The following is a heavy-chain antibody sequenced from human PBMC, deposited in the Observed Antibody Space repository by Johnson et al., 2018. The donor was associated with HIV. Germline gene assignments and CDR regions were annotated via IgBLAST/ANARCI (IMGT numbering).Heavy chain of an antibody. J-gene: IGHJ3*02. Sequence: VQLVESGGGVVRPGGSLRLSCAASGSNFDDYGMSWVRQVPGKGLEWVSGINWNGGRTGYTDSVKGRFTISRDNAKNSLYLQMNSLRAEDTAVYYCARDLFVLYVPGDAFAIWGQGTMVTVSA. V-gene: IGHV3-20*04. D-gene: IGHD3-16*01. CDR3: ARDLFVLYVPGDAFAI. CDR1: GSNFDDYG. CDR2: INWNGGRT.